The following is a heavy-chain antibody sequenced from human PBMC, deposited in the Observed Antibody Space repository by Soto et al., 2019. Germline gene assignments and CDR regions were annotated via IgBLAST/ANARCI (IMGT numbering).Heavy chain of an antibody. CDR3: ARELRFGEDYYGMDV. J-gene: IGHJ6*02. V-gene: IGHV4-31*03. Sequence: QVQLQESGPGLVKPSQTLSLTCTVSGGSISSGGYYWSWIRQHPGKGLEWIGYIYYSGSTYYNPSLKRRVTISVDTSKNMFSLKLSSVTAADTAVYYCARELRFGEDYYGMDVWGQGTTVTVSS. D-gene: IGHD3-10*01. CDR1: GGSISSGGYY. CDR2: IYYSGST.